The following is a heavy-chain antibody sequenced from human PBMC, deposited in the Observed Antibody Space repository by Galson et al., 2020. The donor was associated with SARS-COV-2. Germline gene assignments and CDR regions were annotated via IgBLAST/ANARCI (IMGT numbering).Heavy chain of an antibody. V-gene: IGHV1-2*02. CDR3: ARDRETSGWEFDY. CDR2: INPDSGVT. Sequence: ASVKVSCKTSGYTFTGSYMHWVRQAPGQGLEWMGWINPDSGVTIYAQKFQGRVTMTRDTSVSTAYMELSRLTFDDTAVYYCARDRETSGWEFDYWGQGTQVTVSS. D-gene: IGHD6-19*01. CDR1: GYTFTGSY. J-gene: IGHJ4*02.